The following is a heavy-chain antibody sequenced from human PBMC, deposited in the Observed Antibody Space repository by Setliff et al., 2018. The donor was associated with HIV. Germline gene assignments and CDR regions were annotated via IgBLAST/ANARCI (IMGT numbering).Heavy chain of an antibody. V-gene: IGHV3-74*01. CDR2: INSDGSGT. Sequence: AGESLSLSCAASGFTFSSYWMHWVRQAPGKGLVWVSRINSDGSGTSYPDSVKGLFTISRDNAKNTLYLQMNSLRAEDTAVYYWARSHGNYYDLSGCYYVDWGQGTLVTVSS. J-gene: IGHJ4*02. D-gene: IGHD3-22*01. CDR1: GFTFSSYW. CDR3: ARSHGNYYDLSGCYYVD.